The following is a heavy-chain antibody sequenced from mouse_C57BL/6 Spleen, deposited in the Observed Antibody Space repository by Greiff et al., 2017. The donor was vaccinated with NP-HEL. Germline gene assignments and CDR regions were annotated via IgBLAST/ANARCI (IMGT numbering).Heavy chain of an antibody. CDR3: AGNAPSYCGSRTRYFDV. CDR2: IRNKANGYTT. J-gene: IGHJ1*03. CDR1: GFTFTDSY. D-gene: IGHD1-1*01. V-gene: IGHV7-3*01. Sequence: EVQRVESGGGLVQPGGSLSLSCAASGFTFTDSYMSWVRQSPGKALEWLAFIRNKANGYTTEYSASVKGRFTISRDNSQSILYLQMNALRSADSATYYCAGNAPSYCGSRTRYFDVWGTGTTVTVSS.